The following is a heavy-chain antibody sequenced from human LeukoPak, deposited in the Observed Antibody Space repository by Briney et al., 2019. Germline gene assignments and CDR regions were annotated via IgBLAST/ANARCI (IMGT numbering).Heavy chain of an antibody. V-gene: IGHV5-51*01. Sequence: GESLEIFRKGSGYSFTSYWIGWVRQMPGKGLEWMGLIYPGDSGTRYSPSFQGQVTISAGQSISTAYLQWTSLKASDTAMYYCASCYSSSCRGDAFDIWGQGTMVTVSS. J-gene: IGHJ3*02. CDR2: IYPGDSGT. CDR3: ASCYSSSCRGDAFDI. CDR1: GYSFTSYW. D-gene: IGHD6-13*01.